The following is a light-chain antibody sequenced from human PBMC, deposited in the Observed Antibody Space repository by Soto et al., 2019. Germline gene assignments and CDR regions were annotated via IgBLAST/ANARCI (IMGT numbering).Light chain of an antibody. CDR3: SSSTSSNTFV. CDR2: EVI. V-gene: IGLV2-14*01. Sequence: QSALTQPASVSGAPGQSITISCTGTNSDVNYVSWHQQHPGKAPKLMIYEVINRSSGVSTRFSGSKSGNTASLTIFGLQAEDEADYYCSSSTSSNTFVFGSGTKLTVL. CDR1: NSDVNY. J-gene: IGLJ1*01.